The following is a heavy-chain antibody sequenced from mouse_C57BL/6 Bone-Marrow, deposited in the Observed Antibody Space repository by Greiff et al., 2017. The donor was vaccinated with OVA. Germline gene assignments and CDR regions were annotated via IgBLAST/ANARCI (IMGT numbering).Heavy chain of an antibody. CDR2: INPNNGGT. V-gene: IGHV1-26*01. CDR1: GYTFTDYY. CDR3: ARGGLRRDFDAMDD. J-gene: IGHJ4*01. D-gene: IGHD2-4*01. Sequence: VQLQQSGPELVKPGASVKISCKASGYTFTDYYMNWVKQSHGKSLEWIGDINPNNGGTSYNQKFKGKATLTVDKSSSTAYMELRSLTSEDSAVYYCARGGLRRDFDAMDDWGQGTSVTVSS.